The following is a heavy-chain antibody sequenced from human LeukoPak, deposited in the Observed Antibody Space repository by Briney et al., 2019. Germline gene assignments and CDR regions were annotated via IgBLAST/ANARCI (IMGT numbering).Heavy chain of an antibody. Sequence: GGSLRLSCAASGFTFSSYSMNWVRQAPGKGLEWVSSISSSSSYISYADSVKGRFTISRDNAKNSLYLQMNSLRAEDTAVYYCARDLGSSPSYFDYWGQGTLVTVSS. CDR2: ISSSSSYI. J-gene: IGHJ4*02. CDR3: ARDLGSSPSYFDY. D-gene: IGHD1-26*01. CDR1: GFTFSSYS. V-gene: IGHV3-21*01.